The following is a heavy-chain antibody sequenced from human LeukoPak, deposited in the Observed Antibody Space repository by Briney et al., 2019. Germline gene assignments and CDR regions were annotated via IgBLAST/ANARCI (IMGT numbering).Heavy chain of an antibody. J-gene: IGHJ5*02. CDR2: IKSKTDGGTT. D-gene: IGHD1-26*01. CDR1: GFTFSNAW. V-gene: IGHV3-15*01. Sequence: KSGGSLRLSCAASGFTFSNAWMSWVRQAPGKGLEWVGRIKSKTDGGTTDYAAPVKGRFTISRDDSKNTLYLQMNSLRAEDTAVYYCAKDIKEHRELHPQAEFNWFDPWGQGTLVTVSS. CDR3: AKDIKEHRELHPQAEFNWFDP.